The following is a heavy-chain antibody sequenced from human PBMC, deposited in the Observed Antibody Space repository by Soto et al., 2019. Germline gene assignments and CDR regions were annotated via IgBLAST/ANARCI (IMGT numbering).Heavy chain of an antibody. V-gene: IGHV3-74*01. CDR2: INSDGSHT. CDR1: GLSFNIYW. J-gene: IGHJ6*02. Sequence: DVQLVESGGGVVQPGGSLRLSCAASGLSFNIYWMHWVRQVPGKGLVWLARINSDGSHTIYVDSVKGRFTISRANAKNTVFLQMDSLRDEDTGVYYCAGGMAGLDVWGQGTTVTVSS. CDR3: AGGMAGLDV.